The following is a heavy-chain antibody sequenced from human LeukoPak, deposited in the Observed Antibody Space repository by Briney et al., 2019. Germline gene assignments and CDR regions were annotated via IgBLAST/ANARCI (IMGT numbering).Heavy chain of an antibody. D-gene: IGHD3-16*01. Sequence: PGGSLRLSCAASGFTFSSYEMNWVRQAPGKGLEWVSYIDSSGSNIHYADSVKGRFTISRDNAKNSLYLQMNSLRAEDTAVYYCARDRMGVYFDYWGQGTLVTVSS. CDR3: ARDRMGVYFDY. CDR2: IDSSGSNI. V-gene: IGHV3-48*03. CDR1: GFTFSSYE. J-gene: IGHJ4*02.